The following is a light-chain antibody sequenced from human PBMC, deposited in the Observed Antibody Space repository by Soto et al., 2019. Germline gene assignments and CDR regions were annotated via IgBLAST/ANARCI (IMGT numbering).Light chain of an antibody. V-gene: IGKV3-15*01. CDR3: QQYNNWPSWT. CDR2: GAS. Sequence: EIVMTQSPATLSVSPGERATLSCRASQNIRSNLAWYQHKPGQAPRLLIYGASTRATGIPARFSGSGSGTEFTLTISSLQSEDFAVYYCQQYNNWPSWTFGQGTKVEIK. J-gene: IGKJ1*01. CDR1: QNIRSN.